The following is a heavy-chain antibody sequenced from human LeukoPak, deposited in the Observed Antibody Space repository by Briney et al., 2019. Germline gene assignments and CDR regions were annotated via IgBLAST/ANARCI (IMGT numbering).Heavy chain of an antibody. CDR3: AREDDQDAFDI. V-gene: IGHV3-74*01. CDR2: INSDGSST. Sequence: GGSLRLSCAASGFTFSSYWMHWVRRAPGKGLVWVSRINSDGSSTSYADSVKGRFTISRDNAKNTLYLQMNSLRAEDTAVYYCAREDDQDAFDIWGQGTMVTVSS. J-gene: IGHJ3*02. CDR1: GFTFSSYW.